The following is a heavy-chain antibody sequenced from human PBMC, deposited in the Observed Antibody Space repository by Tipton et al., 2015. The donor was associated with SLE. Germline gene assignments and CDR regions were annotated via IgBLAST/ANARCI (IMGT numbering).Heavy chain of an antibody. D-gene: IGHD3-3*01. Sequence: TLSLTCTVSGGSISSHYWSWIRQPPGKGLEWIGYIYYSGSTNYNPSLKSRVTISVDTSKNQFSLKLSSVTAADTAVYYCARLTIFGVVIIGNYDYYMDVWGKGPTVTVSS. CDR1: GGSISSHY. CDR2: IYYSGST. J-gene: IGHJ6*03. CDR3: ARLTIFGVVIIGNYDYYMDV. V-gene: IGHV4-59*11.